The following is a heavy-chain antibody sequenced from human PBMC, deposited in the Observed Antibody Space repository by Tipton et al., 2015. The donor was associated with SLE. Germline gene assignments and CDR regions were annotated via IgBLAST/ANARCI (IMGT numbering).Heavy chain of an antibody. D-gene: IGHD3-10*01. J-gene: IGHJ4*02. CDR2: IQNDGSNK. V-gene: IGHV3-30*02. CDR1: GFTFSSYG. Sequence: SLRLSCAASGFTFSSYGMHWVRQAPGKGLEWLTFIQNDGSNKYYADSVKGRFTISRDNSKNTVSLQMNSLRAEDTAVYYCARGGFYPGSGNQYYFDFWGQGALVTVSS. CDR3: ARGGFYPGSGNQYYFDF.